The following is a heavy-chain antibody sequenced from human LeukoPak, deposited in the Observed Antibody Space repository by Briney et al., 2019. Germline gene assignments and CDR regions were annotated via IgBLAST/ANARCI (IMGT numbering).Heavy chain of an antibody. CDR1: GGSISSYY. Sequence: PSETLSLTCTVSGGSISSYYWSWIRQPPGEGLEWIGYIYYSGNTNYNPSLKGRVTISEDTSKNQFSLKLTSVTAADTAVYYCARVGAAGDYYFDYWGQGTLVTVSS. J-gene: IGHJ4*02. CDR2: IYYSGNT. D-gene: IGHD6-13*01. V-gene: IGHV4-59*01. CDR3: ARVGAAGDYYFDY.